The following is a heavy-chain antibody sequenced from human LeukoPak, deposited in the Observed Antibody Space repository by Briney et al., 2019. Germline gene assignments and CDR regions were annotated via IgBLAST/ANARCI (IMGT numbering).Heavy chain of an antibody. CDR2: FYTGDSHT. V-gene: IGHV5-51*01. J-gene: IGHJ5*02. D-gene: IGHD2-2*02. CDR3: ARHPYSGSCISNICYTWFAP. CDR1: GYSFTNYW. Sequence: GASLQICCMGSGYSFTNYWSCWVRQMPGKGVGGGWIFYTGDSHTRYNPTFQGHVTISADKSLSTAYLQWSSLKASDTAMYYCARHPYSGSCISNICYTWFAPWGQGTLVTVS.